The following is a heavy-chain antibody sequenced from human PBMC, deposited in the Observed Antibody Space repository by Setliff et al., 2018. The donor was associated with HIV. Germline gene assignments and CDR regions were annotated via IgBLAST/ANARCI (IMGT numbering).Heavy chain of an antibody. J-gene: IGHJ2*01. CDR2: IIPIFGTT. CDR1: GGTFNGYA. D-gene: IGHD1-26*01. Sequence: SVKVSCKASGGTFNGYAISWVRQAPGQGLEWMGRIIPIFGTTDYAQKLQGRVTITADKSTSTVYMELTSLRSEDTAMYYCAGDVGRRWDYYFDIWGRGTLVTVSS. CDR3: AGDVGRRWDYYFDI. V-gene: IGHV1-69*06.